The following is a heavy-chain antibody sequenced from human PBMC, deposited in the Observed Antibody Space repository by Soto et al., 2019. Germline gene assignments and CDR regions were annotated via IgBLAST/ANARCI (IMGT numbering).Heavy chain of an antibody. J-gene: IGHJ4*02. D-gene: IGHD4-17*01. CDR3: ARWYGGSLDY. CDR2: IYYSGST. Sequence: SETLSLTCTLSAPSISSYYWSWIRPPPEKGLEWIGYIYYSGSTNYNPSRKSRVTISVDTSKNQFSLKLSSVTAADTAVYYCARWYGGSLDYWGQGTLVTVSS. CDR1: APSISSYY. V-gene: IGHV4-59*01.